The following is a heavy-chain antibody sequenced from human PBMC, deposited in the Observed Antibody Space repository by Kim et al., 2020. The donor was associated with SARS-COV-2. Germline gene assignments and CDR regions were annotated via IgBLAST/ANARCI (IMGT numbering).Heavy chain of an antibody. CDR1: GYTFTSYD. Sequence: ASVKVSCKASGYTFTSYDINWVRQATGQGLEWMGWMNPNSGNTGDAQKFQGRVTMTRNTSISTAYMELSSLRSEDTAVYYCARSGYNMIVVVITPYYYYGMDVWGQGTTVTVSS. J-gene: IGHJ6*02. CDR2: MNPNSGNT. V-gene: IGHV1-8*01. D-gene: IGHD3-22*01. CDR3: ARSGYNMIVVVITPYYYYGMDV.